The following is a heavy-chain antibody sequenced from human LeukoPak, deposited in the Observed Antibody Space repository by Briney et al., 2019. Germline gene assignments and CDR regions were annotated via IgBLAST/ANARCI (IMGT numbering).Heavy chain of an antibody. J-gene: IGHJ4*02. CDR2: IIPIFGTA. CDR1: GGTFSSYA. Sequence: ASVKVSCKASGGTFSSYAISWVRQAPGQGLEWIGGIIPIFGTANYAQKFQGRVTITTDESTSTAYMELSSLRSEDTAVYYCARVTGIAARGQMYYFDYWGQGTLVTVSS. D-gene: IGHD6-6*01. V-gene: IGHV1-69*05. CDR3: ARVTGIAARGQMYYFDY.